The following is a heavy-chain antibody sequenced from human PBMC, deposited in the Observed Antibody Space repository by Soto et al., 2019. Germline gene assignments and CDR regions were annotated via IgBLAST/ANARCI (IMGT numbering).Heavy chain of an antibody. Sequence: GGSLRLSCAASGFTFSSYSMNWVRQAPGKGLEWVSYISSSSSTIYYADSVKGRFTISRDNAKNSLYLQMNSLRAEDTAVYYCARQSTVSGGDAFDIWGQGTMVTVSS. CDR3: ARQSTVSGGDAFDI. CDR2: ISSSSSTI. CDR1: GFTFSSYS. J-gene: IGHJ3*02. D-gene: IGHD4-17*01. V-gene: IGHV3-48*01.